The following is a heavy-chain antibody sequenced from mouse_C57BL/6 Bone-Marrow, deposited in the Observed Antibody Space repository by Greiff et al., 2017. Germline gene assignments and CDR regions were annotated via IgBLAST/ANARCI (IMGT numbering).Heavy chain of an antibody. CDR1: GFTFTDYY. D-gene: IGHD2-4*01. J-gene: IGHJ2*01. CDR2: IRNKANGYTT. V-gene: IGHV7-3*01. CDR3: ERYGRLRRGYYIDY. Sequence: EVQRVESGGGLVQPGGSLSLSCAASGFTFTDYYMSWVRQPPGKALEWLGFIRNKANGYTTEYSASVKGRFTISRDNSQSILYLQMNALRAEDSASYYCERYGRLRRGYYIDYGGQGTTLTVSS.